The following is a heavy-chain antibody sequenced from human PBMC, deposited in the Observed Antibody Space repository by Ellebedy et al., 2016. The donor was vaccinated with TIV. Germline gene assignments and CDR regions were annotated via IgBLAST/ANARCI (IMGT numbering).Heavy chain of an antibody. V-gene: IGHV3-30*04. D-gene: IGHD3-16*01. Sequence: GESLKISCAASGFTFSSYAMHWVRQAPGKGLEWVAVISYDGSNKYYADSVKGRFTISRDNSKNTLYLQMNSLRAEDTAVYYCARDQGSGDYIWGENYYGMDVWGQGTTVTVSS. CDR2: ISYDGSNK. CDR1: GFTFSSYA. J-gene: IGHJ6*02. CDR3: ARDQGSGDYIWGENYYGMDV.